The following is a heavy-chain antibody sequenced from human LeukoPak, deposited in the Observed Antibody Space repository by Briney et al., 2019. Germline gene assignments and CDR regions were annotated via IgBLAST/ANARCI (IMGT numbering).Heavy chain of an antibody. CDR2: IYYSGST. Sequence: SETLSLTCTVSGGSISSGGYYWSWIRQHPGKGLEWIGYIYYSGSTYYNPSLKSRVTISVDTSKNQFSLKLSSVTAAGTAVYYCARATRVPAVIIDYWGQGTLVTVSS. D-gene: IGHD2-2*01. J-gene: IGHJ4*02. V-gene: IGHV4-31*03. CDR3: ARATRVPAVIIDY. CDR1: GGSISSGGYY.